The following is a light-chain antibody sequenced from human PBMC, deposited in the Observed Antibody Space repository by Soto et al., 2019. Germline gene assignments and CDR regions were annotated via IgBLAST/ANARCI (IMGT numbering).Light chain of an antibody. Sequence: EVVLTQSPATLSLSPGERATLSCRASQNVSSELAWYQQKVGQAPRLLIYDASNRATGIPARFTGSGSGTDFTLIISSLEPEDFAVYYCQQRDNGLSFGGGSKVEI. CDR3: QQRDNGLS. CDR2: DAS. J-gene: IGKJ4*01. CDR1: QNVSSE. V-gene: IGKV3-11*01.